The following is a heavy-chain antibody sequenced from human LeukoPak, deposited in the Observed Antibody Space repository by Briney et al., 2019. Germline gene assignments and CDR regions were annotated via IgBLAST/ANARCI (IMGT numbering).Heavy chain of an antibody. CDR2: IYYSGST. D-gene: IGHD6-13*01. J-gene: IGHJ3*02. Sequence: SETLSLTCTVSGGSISSSSYYWGWIRQPPGKGLEWIGSIYYSGSTYYNPSLKSRVTISVDTSKNQFSLKLSSVTAADTAVYYCASTDSSSSTGAFDIWGQGTMVTVSS. CDR3: ASTDSSSSTGAFDI. V-gene: IGHV4-39*01. CDR1: GGSISSSSYY.